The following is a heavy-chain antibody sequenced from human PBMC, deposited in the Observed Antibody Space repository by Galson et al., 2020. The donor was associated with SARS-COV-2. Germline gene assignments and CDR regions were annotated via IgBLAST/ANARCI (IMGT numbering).Heavy chain of an antibody. CDR2: ISAYNGNT. CDR1: GYTFTSYG. D-gene: IGHD2-2*01. CDR3: ARDSLEVYCSSTSCYVHYFDY. Sequence: ASVTVSCKASGYTFTSYGISWVRPAPGQGLEWMGWISAYNGNTNYAQKLQGRVTMTTDTSTSTAYMELRSLRSDDTAVYYCARDSLEVYCSSTSCYVHYFDYWGQGTLVTVSS. J-gene: IGHJ4*02. V-gene: IGHV1-18*01.